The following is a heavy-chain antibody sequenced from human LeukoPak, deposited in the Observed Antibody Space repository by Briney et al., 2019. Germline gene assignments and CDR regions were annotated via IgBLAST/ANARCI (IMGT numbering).Heavy chain of an antibody. CDR2: IYYSGST. D-gene: IGHD3-10*01. CDR3: ARHRYYYRSGSYYGAPYYMDV. V-gene: IGHV4-59*08. CDR1: GGSISSYY. J-gene: IGHJ6*03. Sequence: SETLSLTCTVSGGSISSYYWSWVRQPPGKGLEWIGYIYYSGSTNYNPSLKSRVTISVDTSKNQFSLKLSSVTAADTAVYYCARHRYYYRSGSYYGAPYYMDVWGKGTTVTISS.